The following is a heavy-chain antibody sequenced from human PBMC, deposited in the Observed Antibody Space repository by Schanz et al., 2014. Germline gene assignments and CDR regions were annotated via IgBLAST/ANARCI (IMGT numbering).Heavy chain of an antibody. J-gene: IGHJ6*03. CDR2: INGNGGIT. CDR1: GFTFSTYA. V-gene: IGHV3-23*04. CDR3: ARASDSSWYMDD. D-gene: IGHD2-21*02. Sequence: EVQLVESGGGLVQPGGSLRLSCSASGFTFSTYAMSWVRQAPGKGLEWVSAINGNGGITYYADPVKGRFTISRDNSKNTLYLQMNSLRAEDTAVYYCARASDSSWYMDDWGKGALVTVSS.